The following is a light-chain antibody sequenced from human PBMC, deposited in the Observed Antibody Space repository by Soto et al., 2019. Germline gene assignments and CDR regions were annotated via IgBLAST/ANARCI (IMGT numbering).Light chain of an antibody. CDR1: SSDVGGYNY. CDR2: EVS. Sequence: QSALTQPASVSGSPGQSITISCTGTSSDVGGYNYVYWYQQHPGKAPKLMIYEVSNRPSGVSNRFSGSKSGNTASLTISGLQAEDEADYNCSSYTGRSTRVFGTGTKLTVL. V-gene: IGLV2-14*01. J-gene: IGLJ1*01. CDR3: SSYTGRSTRV.